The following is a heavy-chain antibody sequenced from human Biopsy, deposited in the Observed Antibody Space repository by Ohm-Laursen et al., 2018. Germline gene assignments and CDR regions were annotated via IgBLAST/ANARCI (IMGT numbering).Heavy chain of an antibody. J-gene: IGHJ6*02. CDR3: ARATNSTGWPYYYFYGMDV. Sequence: GTLSLTCAVSGGSISSDYWSWIRQTPGKGLEWIGYIYYSGSTNYNPSLKSRVTISVDTSKNQFSLRLSSVTAADTAVYYCARATNSTGWPYYYFYGMDVWGQGTTVTVSS. CDR2: IYYSGST. CDR1: GGSISSDY. V-gene: IGHV4-59*01. D-gene: IGHD2/OR15-2a*01.